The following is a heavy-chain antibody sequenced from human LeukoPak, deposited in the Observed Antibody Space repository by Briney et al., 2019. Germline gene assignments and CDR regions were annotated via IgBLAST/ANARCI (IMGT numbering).Heavy chain of an antibody. CDR1: GGSISNYY. V-gene: IGHV4-59*08. Sequence: SETLSLTCTVSGGSISNYYWSWIRQPPGKGLEWIGYIYYSGSTNYNPSLKSRVTISVDTSKNQFSLKLSSVTAADTAVYYCARARLGKYSNFEIDYWGQGTLVTVSS. J-gene: IGHJ4*02. CDR2: IYYSGST. CDR3: ARARLGKYSNFEIDY. D-gene: IGHD4-11*01.